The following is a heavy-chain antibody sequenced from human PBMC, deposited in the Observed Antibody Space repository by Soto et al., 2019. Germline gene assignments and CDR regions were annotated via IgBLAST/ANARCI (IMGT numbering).Heavy chain of an antibody. CDR1: GGSISSSSYY. CDR3: ARRRPSYYFDS. CDR2: IYYSGST. Sequence: SETLSLTCTVSGGSISSSSYYWSWIRQPPGKGLEWIGYIYYSGSTYCNPSLKSRVTISVDTSKNQFSLKLSSVTAADTAVYYCARRRPSYYFDSWGQGTLVTVSS. V-gene: IGHV4-30-4*01. J-gene: IGHJ4*02.